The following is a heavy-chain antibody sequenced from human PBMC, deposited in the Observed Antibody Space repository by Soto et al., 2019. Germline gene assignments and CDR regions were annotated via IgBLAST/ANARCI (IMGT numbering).Heavy chain of an antibody. CDR2: ISYSGST. D-gene: IGHD2-8*01. CDR1: AGSISTINYY. CDR3: ARSAQWDGFDP. J-gene: IGHJ3*01. Sequence: SETLFLTCTVSAGSISTINYYWSWIRQHPEKGLEWIGYISYSGSTFYHSSLKSRVTISLDTSKKQFSLTLTSVTAADTAVYYCARSAQWDGFDPWGQGTMVTVSS. V-gene: IGHV4-31*03.